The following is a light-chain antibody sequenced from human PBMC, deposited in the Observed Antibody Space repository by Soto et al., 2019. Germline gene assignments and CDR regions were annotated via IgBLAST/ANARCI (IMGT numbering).Light chain of an antibody. J-gene: IGLJ3*02. Sequence: QSALTQPASVSGSPGQSITISCTGTSSDVGNYNYVSWYQQHPGKAPKLMIYDVSNRPSGVSNRFSGSKSGNTASLTISGLQAEDEAAYYCSSYTSSSTLVFGGGTQLTVL. V-gene: IGLV2-14*01. CDR2: DVS. CDR1: SSDVGNYNY. CDR3: SSYTSSSTLV.